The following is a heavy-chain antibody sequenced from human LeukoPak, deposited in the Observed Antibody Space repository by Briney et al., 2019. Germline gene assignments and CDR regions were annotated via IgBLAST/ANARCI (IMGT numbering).Heavy chain of an antibody. CDR3: AKDSVFYYIDV. CDR2: IRYNGNNQ. CDR1: GLTFNKYW. D-gene: IGHD3-10*01. Sequence: GGSLRLSCEASGLTFNKYWMTWVRQAPGKGLEWVAFIRYNGNNQYYADSVKGRFTISRDNSKNTLYLQMNSLKGDDTAVYYCAKDSVFYYIDVWGKGTTVIISS. V-gene: IGHV3-30*02. J-gene: IGHJ6*03.